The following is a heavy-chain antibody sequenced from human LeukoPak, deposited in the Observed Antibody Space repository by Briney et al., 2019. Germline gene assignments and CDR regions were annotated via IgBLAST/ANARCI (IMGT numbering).Heavy chain of an antibody. V-gene: IGHV4-30-4*01. J-gene: IGHJ4*02. Sequence: PSETLSLTCTVSGGSISSGDYYWSWIRQPPGKGLEWIGYIYYSGSTYYNPSLKSRVTISVDTSKNQFSLKLSSVTAADTAVYYCARVYCGGDCYLDYWGQGTPVTVSS. CDR3: ARVYCGGDCYLDY. CDR2: IYYSGST. D-gene: IGHD2-21*02. CDR1: GGSISSGDYY.